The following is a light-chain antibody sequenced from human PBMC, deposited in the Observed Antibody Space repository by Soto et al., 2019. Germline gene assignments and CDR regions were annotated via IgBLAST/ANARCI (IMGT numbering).Light chain of an antibody. CDR2: DAS. CDR3: QQRSNWPWT. J-gene: IGKJ1*01. V-gene: IGKV3-11*01. Sequence: LTQSPGPLTFSPGGSPFLSCRASQSVSSYLAWYQQKPGQAPRLLIYDASNRATGIPARFSGSGSGTDFTLTISSLEPEDFAVYYCQQRSNWPWTFGQGTKVDIK. CDR1: QSVSSY.